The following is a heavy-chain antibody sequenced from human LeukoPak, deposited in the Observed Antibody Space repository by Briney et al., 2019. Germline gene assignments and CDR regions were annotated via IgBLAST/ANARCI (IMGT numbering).Heavy chain of an antibody. CDR3: ALGEIVVVPAASYGPYYYGMDV. J-gene: IGHJ6*02. CDR1: GFTFSAYG. V-gene: IGHV3-33*01. CDR2: IWYDGSNK. D-gene: IGHD2-2*01. Sequence: GRSLRLSCAASGFTFSAYGMHWVRQAPGKGLEWVAVIWYDGSNKYYADSVKGRFTISRDNSKNTLYLQMNSLRAEDTAVYYCALGEIVVVPAASYGPYYYGMDVWGQGTTVTVSS.